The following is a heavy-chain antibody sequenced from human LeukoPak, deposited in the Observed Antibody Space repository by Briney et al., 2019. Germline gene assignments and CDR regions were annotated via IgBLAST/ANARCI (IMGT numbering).Heavy chain of an antibody. CDR3: ARFPYFEGFDY. V-gene: IGHV4-4*08. Sequence: SETLSLTCSVSGGSIESYYWSWIRQPPGKGREFIGYIAASGTTKHNPPLKSRVTLSMDTSKNQFSLKLRSVTAADTAVYFCARFPYFEGFDYWGQGTQVIVSS. J-gene: IGHJ4*02. CDR2: IAASGTT. CDR1: GGSIESYY. D-gene: IGHD3-9*01.